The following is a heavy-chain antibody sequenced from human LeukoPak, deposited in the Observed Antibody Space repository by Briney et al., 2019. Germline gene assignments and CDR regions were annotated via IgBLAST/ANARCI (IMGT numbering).Heavy chain of an antibody. CDR1: GFTFSSYS. CDR2: ISSSSSTI. CDR3: ARDQNGPAGPYYYYYYMDV. D-gene: IGHD2-2*01. J-gene: IGHJ6*03. V-gene: IGHV3-48*01. Sequence: GGSLRLSCAASGFTFSSYSMNWVRQAPGKGLERVSYISSSSSTIYYADSVKGRFTISRDNAKNSLYLQMNSLRAEDTAVYYCARDQNGPAGPYYYYYYMDVWGKGTTVTVSS.